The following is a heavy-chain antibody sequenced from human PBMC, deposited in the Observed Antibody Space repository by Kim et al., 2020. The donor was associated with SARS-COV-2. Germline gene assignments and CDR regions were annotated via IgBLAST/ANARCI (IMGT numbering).Heavy chain of an antibody. CDR2: INSDGSTT. J-gene: IGHJ4*02. Sequence: LSLTCAASGFTFSSYWMHWVRQAPGKGLVWVSRINSDGSTTTYADSAKGRFTISRDNAKNTLYLEMNSLRAEDTAVYYCATSRTFDYWGQGTLVTVSS. V-gene: IGHV3-74*01. CDR3: ATSRTFDY. CDR1: GFTFSSYW.